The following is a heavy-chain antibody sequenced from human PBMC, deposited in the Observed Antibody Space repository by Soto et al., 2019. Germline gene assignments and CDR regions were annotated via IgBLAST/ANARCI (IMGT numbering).Heavy chain of an antibody. J-gene: IGHJ4*02. V-gene: IGHV4-39*01. Sequence: SETLSLTCTVSGGSISSSSYYWGWIRQPPGKGLEWIGSIYYSGSTYYNPSLKSRVTISVDTSKNQFSLKLSSVTAADTAVYYCARRGYSSAKEIFDYWGQGTLVTVSS. CDR3: ARRGYSSAKEIFDY. CDR2: IYYSGST. D-gene: IGHD5-18*01. CDR1: GGSISSSSYY.